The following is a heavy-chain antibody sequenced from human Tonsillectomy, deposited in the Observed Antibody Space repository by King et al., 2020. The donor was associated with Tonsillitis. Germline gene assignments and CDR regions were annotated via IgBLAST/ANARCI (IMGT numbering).Heavy chain of an antibody. CDR2: ITGDGGST. V-gene: IGHV3-43*02. J-gene: IGHJ4*02. CDR1: GFTFDDYA. CDR3: AKDIGGVYMWGTYRYNFDY. Sequence: VQLVESGGGVVQPGGSLRLSCAASGFTFDDYAMHWVRQAPGKGLEWVSLITGDGGSTYCADSVKGRFTISRDNSKNSLYLQMNSLRTEDTALYYCAKDIGGVYMWGTYRYNFDYWGQGTLVTVSS. D-gene: IGHD3-16*02.